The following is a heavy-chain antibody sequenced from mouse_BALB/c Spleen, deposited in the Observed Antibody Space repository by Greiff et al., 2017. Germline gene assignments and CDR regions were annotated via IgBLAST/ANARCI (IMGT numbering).Heavy chain of an antibody. D-gene: IGHD2-4*01. J-gene: IGHJ3*01. V-gene: IGHV1-4*01. CDR3: AREDYDGAWFAY. CDR2: INPSSGYT. CDR1: GYTFTSYT. Sequence: QVQLQQSGAELARPGASVKMSCKASGYTFTSYTMHWVKQRPGQGLEWIGYINPSSGYTNYNQKFKDKATLTADKSSSTAYMQLSSLTSEDSAVFYCAREDYDGAWFAYWGQGTLVTVSA.